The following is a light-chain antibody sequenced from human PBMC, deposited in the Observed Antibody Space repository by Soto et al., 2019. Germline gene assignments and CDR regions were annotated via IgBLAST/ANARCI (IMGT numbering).Light chain of an antibody. Sequence: IVLTQSPGTLSLSPGERATLSCRASQSVDSSYLAWYQQKPGQAPRLLIFGASSRATDIPDRFSGSGSGTDFTLTISRLEPEDVAVYYCQQYGSASYTFGQGTKLQIK. V-gene: IGKV3-20*01. CDR2: GAS. CDR1: QSVDSSY. J-gene: IGKJ2*01. CDR3: QQYGSASYT.